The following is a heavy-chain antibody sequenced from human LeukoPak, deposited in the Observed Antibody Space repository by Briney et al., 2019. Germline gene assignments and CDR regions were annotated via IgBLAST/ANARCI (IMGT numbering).Heavy chain of an antibody. CDR1: GFTFSSYS. V-gene: IGHV3-30*02. CDR2: ISNNRSNK. Sequence: PGGSLRLSCAASGFTFSSYSMHWVRQAPGKGLEWVASISNNRSNKYYADSVKRRFTISRDNSKNTLYLQMNGLRAEDTAVYYCVRGGYSSSWYPPPWFDPWGQGTLVTVSS. D-gene: IGHD6-13*01. CDR3: VRGGYSSSWYPPPWFDP. J-gene: IGHJ5*02.